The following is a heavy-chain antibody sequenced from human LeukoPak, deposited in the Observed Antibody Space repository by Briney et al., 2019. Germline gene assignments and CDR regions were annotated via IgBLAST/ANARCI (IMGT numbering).Heavy chain of an antibody. CDR2: ISGSGSTT. D-gene: IGHD4-23*01. CDR3: AKGLFGGNSAIDY. CDR1: GFTFSACV. J-gene: IGHJ4*02. Sequence: FLRLSCAASGFTFSACVMTWVRQAPGKGLEWVSGISGSGSTTYYAGSVKGRFTISRDNSKNTLYLQMNSLRAEDTAVYYCAKGLFGGNSAIDYWGQGTLVTVSS. V-gene: IGHV3-23*01.